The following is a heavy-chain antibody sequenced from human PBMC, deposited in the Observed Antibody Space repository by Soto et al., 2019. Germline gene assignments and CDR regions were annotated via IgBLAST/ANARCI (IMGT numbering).Heavy chain of an antibody. CDR2: ISYDGSKE. CDR3: ANLGCCSDGSCYNPPIDY. J-gene: IGHJ4*02. D-gene: IGHD2-15*01. V-gene: IGHV3-30*18. Sequence: QVQLVESGGGVVQPGRSLRLSCAASGFTLSSYGMHWVRQAPGKGLEWVALISYDGSKENYADSVKGRFTISRDNSKNTLYLQMNSLRPEDTAVYYCANLGCCSDGSCYNPPIDYWGQGTLVTVSS. CDR1: GFTLSSYG.